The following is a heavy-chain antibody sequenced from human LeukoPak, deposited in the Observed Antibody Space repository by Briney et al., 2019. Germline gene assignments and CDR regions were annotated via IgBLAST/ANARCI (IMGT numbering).Heavy chain of an antibody. CDR1: GFTFNTYA. J-gene: IGHJ3*02. Sequence: AGGSLRLSCAASGFTFNTYALHWVRQVPDKGLEWVTIISFDGDNKYYADSVKGRFTISRDNSKNTLYLQMNSLRREDTGVYYCAKSGSHNAFDTWGQGTMVTVPS. CDR2: ISFDGDNK. CDR3: AKSGSHNAFDT. D-gene: IGHD1-26*01. V-gene: IGHV3-30-3*01.